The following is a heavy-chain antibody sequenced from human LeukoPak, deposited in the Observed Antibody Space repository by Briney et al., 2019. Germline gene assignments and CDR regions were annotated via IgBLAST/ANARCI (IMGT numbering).Heavy chain of an antibody. Sequence: SQTLSLTCTVSGGSISSGDYYWSWIRRPRAKVLEWIGYIYYSGSPYYHPSLTSRVPISVDTSKNQFSMKLSSVTAADTAVYYCARDLSYYDILPGYCRRGAFDIWGQGTMVTVSS. D-gene: IGHD3-9*01. V-gene: IGHV4-30-4*01. CDR3: ARDLSYYDILPGYCRRGAFDI. CDR2: IYYSGSP. CDR1: GGSISSGDYY. J-gene: IGHJ3*02.